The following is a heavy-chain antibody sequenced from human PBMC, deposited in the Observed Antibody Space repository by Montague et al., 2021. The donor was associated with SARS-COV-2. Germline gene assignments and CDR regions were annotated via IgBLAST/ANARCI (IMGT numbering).Heavy chain of an antibody. CDR3: VRHPHYDGLNGPPDF. V-gene: IGHV4-59*08. CDR2: VLYNKGT. D-gene: IGHD3-9*01. Sequence: SETLSLTCTVSGVSVTDYYWSWIRQPPGKGLEWVGDVLYNKGTNFNPSLKSRVAISVDTSKNQFSLRLTSVTAADTALYYCVRHPHYDGLNGPPDFRDQGTLVTVSS. J-gene: IGHJ4*02. CDR1: GVSVTDYY.